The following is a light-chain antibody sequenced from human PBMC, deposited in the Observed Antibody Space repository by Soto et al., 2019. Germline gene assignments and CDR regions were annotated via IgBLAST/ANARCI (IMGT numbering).Light chain of an antibody. V-gene: IGKV3-11*01. CDR2: DAS. CDR1: QSFSSY. CDR3: QQRSNWPPVST. J-gene: IGKJ5*01. Sequence: EIVLTQSPATLSLSPGERATLSCRASQSFSSYLAWYQQKPGQAPRLLIYDASKRATGIPARFSGRGSGTDFTLTISSLEPEDFAVDYCQQRSNWPPVSTFGQGTRLEIK.